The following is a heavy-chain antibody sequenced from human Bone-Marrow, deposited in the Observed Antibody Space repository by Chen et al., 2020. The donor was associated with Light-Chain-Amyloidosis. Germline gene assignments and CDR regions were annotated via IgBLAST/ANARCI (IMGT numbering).Heavy chain of an antibody. D-gene: IGHD5-12*01. Sequence: EVQLEQSGPDVKKPGESLKISCKCSGYTFPNYWIGWVRQMPGKGLEWMGVIYPDDSDARYSPSFEGQVTISADKSITTAYLQWRSLKASYTAMYYCARRRDGYNFDYWGQGTLVTVSS. CDR1: GYTFPNYW. V-gene: IGHV5-51*01. CDR2: IYPDDSDA. J-gene: IGHJ4*02. CDR3: ARRRDGYNFDY.